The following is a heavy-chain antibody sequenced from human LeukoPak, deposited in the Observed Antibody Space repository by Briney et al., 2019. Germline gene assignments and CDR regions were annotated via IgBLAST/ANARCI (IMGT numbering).Heavy chain of an antibody. J-gene: IGHJ4*02. CDR1: GGSISSSSYY. Sequence: SETLSLTCTVSGGSISSSSYYWGWIRQPPGKGLEWIGRLYYSGSTYYNPSLKSRVTMSLDTSKNQFSLKLSSVTAADTAVYYCARRALSSSGYFDYWGQGTLVTVSS. CDR2: LYYSGST. V-gene: IGHV4-39*01. CDR3: ARRALSSSGYFDY. D-gene: IGHD6-13*01.